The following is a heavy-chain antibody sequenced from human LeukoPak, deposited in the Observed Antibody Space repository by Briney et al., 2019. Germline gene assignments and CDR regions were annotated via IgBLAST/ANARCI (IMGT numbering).Heavy chain of an antibody. CDR1: GFTFTTYA. Sequence: GGSLRLSCAASGFTFTTYAMSWVRQAPGKGLEWVSGISGSGGSTFYADSVKGRFTISRDNSKNTLYLQMNSLRAEDTAVYYCAKPIHSSGWYAMDYWGQGTLVTVSS. CDR3: AKPIHSSGWYAMDY. V-gene: IGHV3-23*01. D-gene: IGHD6-19*01. J-gene: IGHJ4*02. CDR2: ISGSGGST.